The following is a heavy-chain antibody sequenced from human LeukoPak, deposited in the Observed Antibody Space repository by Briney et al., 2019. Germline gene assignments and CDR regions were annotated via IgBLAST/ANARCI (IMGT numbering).Heavy chain of an antibody. D-gene: IGHD3-22*01. Sequence: PGGSLRLSCAASGFTFSSHAIHWVRQTPGKGLEWVAVISYDGSNKYYADSVKGRFTISRDNSKNTLYLQMNSLRAEDTAVYYCARAHYYDSSGYIDYYYGMDVWGQGTTVTVSS. V-gene: IGHV3-30-3*01. CDR2: ISYDGSNK. J-gene: IGHJ6*02. CDR1: GFTFSSHA. CDR3: ARAHYYDSSGYIDYYYGMDV.